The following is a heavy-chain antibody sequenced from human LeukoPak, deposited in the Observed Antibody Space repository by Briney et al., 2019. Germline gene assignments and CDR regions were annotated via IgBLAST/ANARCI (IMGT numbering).Heavy chain of an antibody. V-gene: IGHV1-2*04. J-gene: IGHJ3*02. D-gene: IGHD1-1*01. CDR1: GYTFTGYY. Sequence: ASVKVSCKASGYTFTGYYMHWVRQAPGQGLERMGWINPNSGGTNYAQKFQGWVTMTRDTSISTAYMELSRLRSDDTAVYYCARGDNWNGHDAFDIWGQGTMVTVSS. CDR2: INPNSGGT. CDR3: ARGDNWNGHDAFDI.